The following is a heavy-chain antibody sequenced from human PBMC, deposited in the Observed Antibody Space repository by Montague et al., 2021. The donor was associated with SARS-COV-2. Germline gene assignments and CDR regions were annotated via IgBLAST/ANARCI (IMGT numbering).Heavy chain of an antibody. J-gene: IGHJ3*01. CDR2: INHSGTA. D-gene: IGHD2-15*01. V-gene: IGHV4-34*01. Sequence: SETLSLTCAVYGGSFSVYYWSWLRQSPRSGPEWIAEINHSGTANYNPSLKSRVSISVDTSKNQFTLKLTPVTAADTAMYYCAKEREVARAARTLVAFDLWGQGTMVTVSS. CDR1: GGSFSVYY. CDR3: AKEREVARAARTLVAFDL.